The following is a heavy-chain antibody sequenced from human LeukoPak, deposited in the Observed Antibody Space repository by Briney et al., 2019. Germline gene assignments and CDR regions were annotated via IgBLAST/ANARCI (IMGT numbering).Heavy chain of an antibody. Sequence: GGSLRLSCAASGFAFSSYSTNWVRQAPGMGLEWVSSISSRSSYIYYADSVKGRFTISRDNAKNSLYLQMNSLRAEDTAVYYCARGVGGGMDVWGQGTTVTVSS. CDR2: ISSRSSYI. J-gene: IGHJ6*02. CDR3: ARGVGGGMDV. V-gene: IGHV3-21*01. CDR1: GFAFSSYS. D-gene: IGHD1-26*01.